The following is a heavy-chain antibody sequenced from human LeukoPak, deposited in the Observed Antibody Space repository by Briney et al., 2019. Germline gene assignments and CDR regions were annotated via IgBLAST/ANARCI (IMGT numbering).Heavy chain of an antibody. CDR1: GVSISSSYSY. J-gene: IGHJ4*02. Sequence: SETLSLTCTVSGVSISSSYSYWGWIRQPPGMGLEWIGSIYYTGNTYYNPSLKSRVTISVDTSKNQFSLKLSSVTAADTAVYYCARMYSSSPMFFDYWGQGTLVTVSS. V-gene: IGHV4-39*07. CDR3: ARMYSSSPMFFDY. CDR2: IYYTGNT. D-gene: IGHD6-6*01.